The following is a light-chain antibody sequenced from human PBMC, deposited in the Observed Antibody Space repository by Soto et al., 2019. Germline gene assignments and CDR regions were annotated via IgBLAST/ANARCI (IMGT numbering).Light chain of an antibody. Sequence: QFVLAQPSSVSGSPGQSITISCTGTSTDVGGYNYVSWYQHHSGKAPKLLIYEVTNRPSGISDRFSGSKSVNTASLTISGLQAEDESDYYCGSYSSTDTPFVFGTGTKLTVL. J-gene: IGLJ1*01. CDR2: EVT. CDR3: GSYSSTDTPFV. CDR1: STDVGGYNY. V-gene: IGLV2-14*01.